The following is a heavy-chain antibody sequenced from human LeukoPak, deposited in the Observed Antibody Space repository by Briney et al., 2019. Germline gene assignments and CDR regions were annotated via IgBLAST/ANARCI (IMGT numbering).Heavy chain of an antibody. V-gene: IGHV1-2*02. Sequence: ASVKVSCKASGYTFTGYYMHWVRQAPGQGLEWMGWINPNSGGTNYAQKFQGRVTMTRDTSISTAYMELSSLRSEDTAVYYCARGKGEMGATIYYWGQGSLVTVYS. CDR2: INPNSGGT. D-gene: IGHD1-26*01. CDR3: ARGKGEMGATIYY. CDR1: GYTFTGYY. J-gene: IGHJ4*02.